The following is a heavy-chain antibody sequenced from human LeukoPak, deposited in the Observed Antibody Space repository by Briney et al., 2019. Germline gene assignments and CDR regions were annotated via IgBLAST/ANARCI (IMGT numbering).Heavy chain of an antibody. CDR1: GGSFSGYY. J-gene: IGHJ4*02. CDR2: INHSGST. D-gene: IGHD6-13*01. Sequence: SETLSLTCAVYGGSFSGYYWSWIRQPPGKGLEWIGEINHSGSTNYNPSLKSRVTISVDTSKNQFSLKLSSVTAADAAVYYCARDRGSPTNFDYWGQGTLVTVSS. V-gene: IGHV4-34*01. CDR3: ARDRGSPTNFDY.